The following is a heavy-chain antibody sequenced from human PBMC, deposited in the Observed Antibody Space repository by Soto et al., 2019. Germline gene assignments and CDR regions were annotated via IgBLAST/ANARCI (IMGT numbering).Heavy chain of an antibody. D-gene: IGHD6-6*01. Sequence: QVQLVESGGGVVQPGRSLRLSCAASGFTFRDYAMHWVRQAPGKGLEWVTLISSDATNKSLADSVKGRFTISRDNSKNTLYLQMNSLRVEDTGLYYCARQGMAARKYYSTYLDVWGPGTTVIV. CDR3: ARQGMAARKYYSTYLDV. V-gene: IGHV3-30-3*01. CDR2: ISSDATNK. J-gene: IGHJ6*02. CDR1: GFTFRDYA.